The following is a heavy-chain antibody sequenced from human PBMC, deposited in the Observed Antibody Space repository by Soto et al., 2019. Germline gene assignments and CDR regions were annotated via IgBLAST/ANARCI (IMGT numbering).Heavy chain of an antibody. CDR3: TRGASGYGNFDY. D-gene: IGHD5-12*01. CDR2: INSDGSSI. Sequence: EVQLVESGGGVVQPGGSLRLSCAASGFSFSTWMHWVRQAPGQGLVWLSRINSDGSSITYADSVKGRFIVSRDNAKNTLYLQINSLTAEDTAVYYCTRGASGYGNFDYWGQGVLLTVSS. V-gene: IGHV3-74*01. J-gene: IGHJ4*02. CDR1: GFSFSTW.